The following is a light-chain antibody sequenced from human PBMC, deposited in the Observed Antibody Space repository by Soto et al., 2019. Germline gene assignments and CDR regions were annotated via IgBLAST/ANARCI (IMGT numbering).Light chain of an antibody. CDR3: AAWDDSLNGVV. V-gene: IGLV1-44*01. CDR1: SSNIGSKT. J-gene: IGLJ2*01. Sequence: QSVLTQPPSASGTPGQRVTISCSGSSSNIGSKTVNWYQQLPGTAPKLLIYSNNQRPSGVPDRFSGSKSGPSASLAISGLXSXXXXXYYCAAWDDSLNGVVFGGGTKLTVL. CDR2: SNN.